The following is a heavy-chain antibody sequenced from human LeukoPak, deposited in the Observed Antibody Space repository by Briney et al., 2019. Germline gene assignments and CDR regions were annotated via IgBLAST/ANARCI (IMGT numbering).Heavy chain of an antibody. CDR3: ASVRYCSSTSCYWGAFDY. V-gene: IGHV3-30-3*01. CDR2: ISYDGSNK. Sequence: GRSLRLSCAASGFTFSGYAMHWVRQAPGKGLEWVAVISYDGSNKYYADSVKGRFTISRDNSKNTLYLQMNSLRADDTAVYYCASVRYCSSTSCYWGAFDYWGQGTLVTVSS. D-gene: IGHD2-2*01. CDR1: GFTFSGYA. J-gene: IGHJ4*02.